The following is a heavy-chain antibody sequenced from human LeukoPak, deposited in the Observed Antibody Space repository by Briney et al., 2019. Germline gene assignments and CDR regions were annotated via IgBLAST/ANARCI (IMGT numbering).Heavy chain of an antibody. CDR3: AELGITMIGGV. CDR1: GFTVRSNY. CDR2: ISSSSSYI. V-gene: IGHV3-21*01. J-gene: IGHJ6*04. Sequence: GGSLRPSCAASGFTVRSNYMSWVRQAPGKGLEWVSSISSSSSYIYYADSVKGRFTISRDNAKNSLYLQMNSLRAEDTAVYYCAELGITMIGGVWGKGTTVTISS. D-gene: IGHD3-10*02.